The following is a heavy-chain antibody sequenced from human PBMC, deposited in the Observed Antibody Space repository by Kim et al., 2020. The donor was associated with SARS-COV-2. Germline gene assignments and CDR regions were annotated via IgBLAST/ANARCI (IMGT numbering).Heavy chain of an antibody. J-gene: IGHJ4*02. V-gene: IGHV4-39*01. CDR3: ARLRYSSSVDY. Sequence: YYNPSLKSRVTISVDTSKNQFSLKLSSVTAADTAVYYCARLRYSSSVDYWGQGTLVTVSS. D-gene: IGHD6-6*01.